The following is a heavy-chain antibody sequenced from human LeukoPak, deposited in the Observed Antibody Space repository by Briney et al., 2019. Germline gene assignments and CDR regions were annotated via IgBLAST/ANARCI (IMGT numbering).Heavy chain of an antibody. CDR1: GYTFTSYY. CDR3: ARRNPSTSCYDY. J-gene: IGHJ4*02. CDR2: INPSGGST. Sequence: GASVKVSCKASGYTFTSYYMNWVRQAPGQGLEWMGIINPSGGSTSYAQKFQGRVTMARDTSTSTVYMELSSLRSEDTAVYYCARRNPSTSCYDYWGQGTLVTVSS. D-gene: IGHD2-2*01. V-gene: IGHV1-46*01.